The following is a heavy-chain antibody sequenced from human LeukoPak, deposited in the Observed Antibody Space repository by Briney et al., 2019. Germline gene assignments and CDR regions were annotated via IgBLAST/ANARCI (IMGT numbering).Heavy chain of an antibody. Sequence: GGSLRLSCAASGFTFSSYAMSWVRQAPGKGLEWVSAISGSGGSTYYADSVKGRFTISRDNSKNTLYLQMNSLRAEDTAVYYCASMTTVTYTTFDYWGQGILVTVSS. CDR3: ASMTTVTYTTFDY. D-gene: IGHD4-17*01. CDR2: ISGSGGST. CDR1: GFTFSSYA. J-gene: IGHJ4*02. V-gene: IGHV3-23*01.